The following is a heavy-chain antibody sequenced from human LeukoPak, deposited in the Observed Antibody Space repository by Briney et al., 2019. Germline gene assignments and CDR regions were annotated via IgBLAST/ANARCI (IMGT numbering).Heavy chain of an antibody. D-gene: IGHD5-18*01. Sequence: GGSLRLSCAASGFIFSSYGMHWVRQAPGKGLEWVAFIRYDVSNKYYADSVKGRFSISRDNSKNTLYLQMSSLRAEDTALYYCAKAVDKAMVSLIFDYWGQGTLVTVSS. CDR2: IRYDVSNK. CDR1: GFIFSSYG. J-gene: IGHJ4*02. CDR3: AKAVDKAMVSLIFDY. V-gene: IGHV3-30*02.